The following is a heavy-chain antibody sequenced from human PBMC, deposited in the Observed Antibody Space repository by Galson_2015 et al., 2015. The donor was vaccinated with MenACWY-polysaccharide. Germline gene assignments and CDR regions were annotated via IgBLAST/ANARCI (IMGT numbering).Heavy chain of an antibody. CDR3: AKISLLSPNFDS. J-gene: IGHJ4*02. Sequence: SLRLSCAVSGFAFSSHAMGWVRRAPEKGLEWVSSITGDGSTSFYADSVRGRFTLSKDNSQNTLFLQMNSLRAEDTALYYCAKISLLSPNFDSWGQGTLVTVSS. CDR2: ITGDGSTS. V-gene: IGHV3-23*01. CDR1: GFAFSSHA.